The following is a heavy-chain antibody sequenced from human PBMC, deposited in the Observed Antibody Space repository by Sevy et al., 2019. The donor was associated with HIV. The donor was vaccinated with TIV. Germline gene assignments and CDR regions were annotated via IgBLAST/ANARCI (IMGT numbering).Heavy chain of an antibody. D-gene: IGHD3-22*01. CDR2: MNPNSGNT. Sequence: ASVKVSCKASGYTFTSYDINWVRQATGQGLEWMGWMNPNSGNTGYAQKFQGRVTMTRNTSISTAYMELSSLRSEDTAVYYCARGSRPITMIVVVITGYFDYWGQGTLVTVSS. V-gene: IGHV1-8*01. J-gene: IGHJ4*02. CDR1: GYTFTSYD. CDR3: ARGSRPITMIVVVITGYFDY.